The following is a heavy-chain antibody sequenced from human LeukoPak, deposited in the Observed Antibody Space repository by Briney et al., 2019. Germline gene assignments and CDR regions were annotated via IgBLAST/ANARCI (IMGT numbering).Heavy chain of an antibody. J-gene: IGHJ5*02. D-gene: IGHD6-13*01. Sequence: GGSLRLSCAASGFTFSSYAMSWVRQAPGKGLEWVSAISGSGGSTYYADSVKGRFTISGDNSKNTLYLQMNSLRAEDTAVYYCAKDPYSSSWNWFDPRGQGTLVTVSS. CDR3: AKDPYSSSWNWFDP. CDR1: GFTFSSYA. V-gene: IGHV3-23*01. CDR2: ISGSGGST.